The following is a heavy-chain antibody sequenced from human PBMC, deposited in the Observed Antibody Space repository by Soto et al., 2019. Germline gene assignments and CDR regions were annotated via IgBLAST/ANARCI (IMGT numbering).Heavy chain of an antibody. D-gene: IGHD6-13*01. Sequence: ASVKVSCKASGYTFTSYGISWVRQAPGQGLEWMGWISAYNGNTNYAQKLKGRVTMTTDTSTSTAYMELRSLRSDDTPVYYCARFYSSSWYYAFDIWGQGTMVTVSS. V-gene: IGHV1-18*01. CDR3: ARFYSSSWYYAFDI. CDR1: GYTFTSYG. J-gene: IGHJ3*02. CDR2: ISAYNGNT.